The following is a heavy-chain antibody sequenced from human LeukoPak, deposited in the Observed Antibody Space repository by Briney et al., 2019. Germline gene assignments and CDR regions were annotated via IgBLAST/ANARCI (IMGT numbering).Heavy chain of an antibody. D-gene: IGHD4-17*01. CDR2: INHSGST. J-gene: IGHJ4*02. V-gene: IGHV4-34*01. CDR3: ASSPTVTTSVATVDY. CDR1: GGSFSGYY. Sequence: SETLSLTCAVYGGSFSGYYWSWIRQPPGKGLEWIGEINHSGSTNYNPSLKSRVTISEDTSKNQFSLKLSSVTAADTAVYYCASSPTVTTSVATVDYWGQGTLVTVSS.